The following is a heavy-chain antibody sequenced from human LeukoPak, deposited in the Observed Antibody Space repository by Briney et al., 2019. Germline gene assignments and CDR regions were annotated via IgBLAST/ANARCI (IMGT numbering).Heavy chain of an antibody. V-gene: IGHV1-2*02. CDR3: ARVRLSNNWFDP. Sequence: ASVKVSCKASGYTITGYYMHWVRRAPGQGLEWMGWINPNSGGTNYAQKFQGRVTMTRDTSISTAYMELSGLRSDDTAVYYCARVRLSNNWFDPWGQGTLVTVSS. CDR1: GYTITGYY. CDR2: INPNSGGT. D-gene: IGHD3-16*02. J-gene: IGHJ5*02.